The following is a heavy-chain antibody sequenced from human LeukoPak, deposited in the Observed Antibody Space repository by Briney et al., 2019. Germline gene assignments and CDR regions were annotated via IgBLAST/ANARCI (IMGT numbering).Heavy chain of an antibody. CDR1: GGSISSGGYS. J-gene: IGHJ6*02. CDR3: ATFHCSSPSCYPNYGMDV. D-gene: IGHD2-2*01. CDR2: IYHSGST. V-gene: IGHV4-30-2*01. Sequence: PSQTLSLTCAVSGGSISSGGYSWSWIRQPPGKGLEWIGYIYHSGSTYYNPSLKSRVTISVDRSKNQFSLKLSSVTAADTAVYYCATFHCSSPSCYPNYGMDVWGQGTTVTVSS.